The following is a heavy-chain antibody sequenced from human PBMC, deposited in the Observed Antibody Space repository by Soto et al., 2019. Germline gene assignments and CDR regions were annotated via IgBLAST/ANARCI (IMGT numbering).Heavy chain of an antibody. CDR2: VHHSGST. J-gene: IGHJ4*02. D-gene: IGHD5-12*01. CDR3: ARLEGLATISYYFDF. V-gene: IGHV4-34*01. CDR1: GASFTGHY. Sequence: PSETLSLTCAVSGASFTGHYWSWIRPPPGKGLEWIGEVHHSGSTSYNPALKSRVTMSVDTSKNHFSLKLSSVTAADSAVYFCARLEGLATISYYFDFWGPGALVTVSS.